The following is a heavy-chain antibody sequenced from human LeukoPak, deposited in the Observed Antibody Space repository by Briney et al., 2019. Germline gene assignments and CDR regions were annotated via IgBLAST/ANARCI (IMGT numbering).Heavy chain of an antibody. V-gene: IGHV1-8*01. J-gene: IGHJ3*02. Sequence: ASVKVSCKASGYTFTSYDINWVRQATGQGLEWMGWMNPNSGNTGYAQKFQGRVTMTRNTSISTAYMELSSLRSEDTAVYYCARDWRTYDAFDIWGQGTMVTVSS. D-gene: IGHD1-1*01. CDR3: ARDWRTYDAFDI. CDR2: MNPNSGNT. CDR1: GYTFTSYD.